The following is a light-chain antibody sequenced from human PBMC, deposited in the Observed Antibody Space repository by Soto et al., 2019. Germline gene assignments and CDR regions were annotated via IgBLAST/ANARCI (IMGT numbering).Light chain of an antibody. Sequence: QSVLTQPPSVSGAPGQRVTISCTGSSSNIGAGYHVHWYQQLPGAAPKLLIFGDSNRPSGVPDRFSGSKSGTSASLAITGLQADDEADYYCCSYAGSYSYVFGTGTKVTV. CDR3: CSYAGSYSYV. J-gene: IGLJ1*01. V-gene: IGLV1-40*01. CDR2: GDS. CDR1: SSNIGAGYH.